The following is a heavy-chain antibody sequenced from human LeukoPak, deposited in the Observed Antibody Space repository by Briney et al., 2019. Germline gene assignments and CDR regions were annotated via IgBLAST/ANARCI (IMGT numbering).Heavy chain of an antibody. D-gene: IGHD5-18*01. J-gene: IGHJ4*02. CDR1: GGSISSGGYY. Sequence: SQTLSLTCTVSGGSISSGGYYWSWIRQPPGKGLERIGYIYHSGSTYYNPSLKSRVTISVDRSKNQFSLKLSSVTAADTAAYYCARETTDMGVYWGQGTLVTVSS. CDR2: IYHSGST. V-gene: IGHV4-30-2*01. CDR3: ARETTDMGVY.